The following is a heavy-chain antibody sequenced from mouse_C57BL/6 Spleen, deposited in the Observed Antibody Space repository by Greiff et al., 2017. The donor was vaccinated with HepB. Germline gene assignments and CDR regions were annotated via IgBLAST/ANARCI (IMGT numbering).Heavy chain of an antibody. CDR3: TSSALTGTEDY. D-gene: IGHD4-1*01. CDR1: GYTFTDYE. Sequence: VQLQQSGAELVRPGASVTLSCKASGYTFTDYEMHWVKQTPVHGLEWIGAIDPETGGTAYNQKFKGKAILTADKSSSTAYMELRSLTSEDSAIYYCTSSALTGTEDYWGQGTTLTVSS. V-gene: IGHV1-15*01. J-gene: IGHJ2*01. CDR2: IDPETGGT.